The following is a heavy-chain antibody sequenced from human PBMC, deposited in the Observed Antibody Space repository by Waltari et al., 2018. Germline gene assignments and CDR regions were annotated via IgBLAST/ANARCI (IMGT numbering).Heavy chain of an antibody. CDR2: ISYDGSNK. Sequence: QVQLVASGGGVVQPGRSLRLSCAASGFTFSSYAMHWVRQAPGQGLEWVAVISYDGSNKYYADSVKGRFTISRDNSKNTLYLQMNSLRAEDTAVYYCARYCSGGSCYYYYGMDVWGQGTTVTVSS. V-gene: IGHV3-30-3*01. D-gene: IGHD2-15*01. CDR3: ARYCSGGSCYYYYGMDV. J-gene: IGHJ6*02. CDR1: GFTFSSYA.